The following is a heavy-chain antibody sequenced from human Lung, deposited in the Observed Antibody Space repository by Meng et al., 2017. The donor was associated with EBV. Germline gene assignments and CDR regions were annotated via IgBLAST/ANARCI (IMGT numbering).Heavy chain of an antibody. Sequence: VQVVESGGGLLKPGGSLRLSCAASGFTFRNAWMSWFRQVSGKGLEWVGRIRSKANNYATAFGASVEGRFTISRDDSNNTAYLQMNSLKTEDTAVYYCTSRSFWGQGILVTVSS. J-gene: IGHJ4*02. CDR1: GFTFRNAW. V-gene: IGHV3-73*01. CDR3: TSRSF. CDR2: IRSKANNYAT.